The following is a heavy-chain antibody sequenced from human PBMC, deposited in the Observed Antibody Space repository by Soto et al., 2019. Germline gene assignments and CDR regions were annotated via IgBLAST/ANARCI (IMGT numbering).Heavy chain of an antibody. Sequence: QVQLVESGGGVVQPGRSLRLSCAASGFTFSSYGMHWVRQAPGKGLEWVAVIWYDGSNKYYADSVKGRFTISRENSKNTLYLQMNSLRAEDTAVYYCARGETLTGHNWFDPWGQGTLVTVSS. CDR2: IWYDGSNK. D-gene: IGHD3-9*01. CDR3: ARGETLTGHNWFDP. J-gene: IGHJ5*02. CDR1: GFTFSSYG. V-gene: IGHV3-33*01.